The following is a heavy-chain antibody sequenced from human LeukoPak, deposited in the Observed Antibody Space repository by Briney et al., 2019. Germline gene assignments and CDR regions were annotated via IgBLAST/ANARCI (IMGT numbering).Heavy chain of an antibody. V-gene: IGHV4-4*07. D-gene: IGHD6-19*01. J-gene: IGHJ4*02. CDR2: IYTSGST. CDR1: GGSFSGYY. CDR3: AREAVAGLFDY. Sequence: PSETLSLTCAVYGGSFSGYYWSWIRQPAGKGLEWIGRIYTSGSTNYNPSLKSRVTMSVDTSKNQFSLKLSSVTAADTAVYYCAREAVAGLFDYWGQGTLVTVSS.